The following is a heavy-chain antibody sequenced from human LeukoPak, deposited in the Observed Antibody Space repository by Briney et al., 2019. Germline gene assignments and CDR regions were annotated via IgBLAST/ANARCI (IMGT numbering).Heavy chain of an antibody. CDR3: ANARGTSSSYFDL. CDR1: GFTFSSYA. J-gene: IGHJ2*01. V-gene: IGHV3-23*01. CDR2: ISGSGGNT. D-gene: IGHD6-6*01. Sequence: GGSLRLSCAASGFTFSSYAMSWVRQAPGKGLRWVSGISGSGGNTYYADSMKGRFTISRDNSKNTLYLQMNSLTAEDTALYYCANARGTSSSYFDLWGRGTLVTVSS.